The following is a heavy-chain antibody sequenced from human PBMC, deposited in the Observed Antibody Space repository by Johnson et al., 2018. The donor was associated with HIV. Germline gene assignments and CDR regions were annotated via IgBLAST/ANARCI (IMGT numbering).Heavy chain of an antibody. D-gene: IGHD3-3*01. Sequence: EVQLVESGGGVVQPGRSLRLSCAASGFTVSSNYMSWVRQAPGKGLEWVSVIYSGGSTYYADSVKGRFTISRDNSKNTLYLQMNSLRVEDTAVYYCARDALLRFLEWFIWGQGTMVTVSS. CDR1: GFTVSSNY. V-gene: IGHV3-66*02. J-gene: IGHJ3*02. CDR3: ARDALLRFLEWFI. CDR2: IYSGGST.